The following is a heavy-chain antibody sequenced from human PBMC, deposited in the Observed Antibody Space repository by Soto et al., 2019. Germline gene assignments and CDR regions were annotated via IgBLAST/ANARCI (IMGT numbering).Heavy chain of an antibody. V-gene: IGHV3-33*01. Sequence: SGGSLRLSCAASGFTFSSYGMHWVRQAPGKGLEWVAFIWHDGGNKFYAESVKGRFTISRDNSKNTLYLQMTSLSAEDTAMYYCARDGDVNTGFGKDYWGQGTPVTVSS. D-gene: IGHD3-16*01. CDR1: GFTFSSYG. J-gene: IGHJ4*02. CDR3: ARDGDVNTGFGKDY. CDR2: IWHDGGNK.